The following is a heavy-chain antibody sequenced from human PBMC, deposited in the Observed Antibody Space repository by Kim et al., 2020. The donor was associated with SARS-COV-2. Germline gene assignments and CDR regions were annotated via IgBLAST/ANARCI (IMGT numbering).Heavy chain of an antibody. D-gene: IGHD3-10*01. J-gene: IGHJ5*02. V-gene: IGHV4-34*01. Sequence: SETLSLTCAVYGGSFSGYYWSWIRQPPGKGLVWIGEINHSGSANYNPSPKSRLTISVDTSTNQCFLQLSSVTAADAAVYYCARGGRSRYCYGSGGYSHWGWFDPWGQGTLVTDSS. CDR3: ARGGRSRYCYGSGGYSHWGWFDP. CDR2: INHSGSA. CDR1: GGSFSGYY.